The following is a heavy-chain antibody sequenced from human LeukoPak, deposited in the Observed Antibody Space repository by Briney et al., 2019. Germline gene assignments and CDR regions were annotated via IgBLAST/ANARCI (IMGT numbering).Heavy chain of an antibody. CDR3: ARARGRFPFDY. D-gene: IGHD3-16*01. J-gene: IGHJ4*02. V-gene: IGHV4-59*01. CDR1: GGSISSYY. CDR2: IYYSGST. Sequence: ASETLSLTCTVSGGSISSYYWSWIRQPPGKGLEWIGYIYYSGSTNYNPSLKSRVTISVDTSKNQFSLKLSSVTAADTAVYYCARARGRFPFDYWGQGTLVTVSS.